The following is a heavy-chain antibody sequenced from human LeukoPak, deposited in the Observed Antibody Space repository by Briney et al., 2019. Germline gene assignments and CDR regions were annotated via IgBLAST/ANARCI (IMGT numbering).Heavy chain of an antibody. J-gene: IGHJ4*02. CDR1: GFSVSNDW. D-gene: IGHD2-2*01. V-gene: IGHV3-7*01. CDR3: ARDHAYRTDY. Sequence: GGSLRLSCAASGFSVSNDWMCWVRQAPGKGLEWVANINQDESKKYYVDSVKGRFTISRDNAKNSLYLQMSSLRADDTAVYYCARDHAYRTDYWGQGTLVTVSS. CDR2: INQDESKK.